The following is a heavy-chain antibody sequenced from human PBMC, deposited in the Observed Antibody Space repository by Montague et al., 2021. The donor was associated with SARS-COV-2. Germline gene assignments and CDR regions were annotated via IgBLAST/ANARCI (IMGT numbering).Heavy chain of an antibody. V-gene: IGHV4-34*01. CDR1: SGSLRNYY. Sequence: SETLSLTCAVNSGSLRNYYWSWIRQPPGKGLEWIGEIRLPGGTNYDPSLKDRVTISLDTSNNHVSLNLNSVTTADTAVYFCARAGSQRFFEFWGRGTLVTVSS. CDR2: IRLPGGT. D-gene: IGHD1-1*01. J-gene: IGHJ2*01. CDR3: ARAGSQRFFEF.